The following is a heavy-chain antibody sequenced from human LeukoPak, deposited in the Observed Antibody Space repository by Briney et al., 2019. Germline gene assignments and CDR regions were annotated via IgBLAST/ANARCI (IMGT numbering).Heavy chain of an antibody. CDR2: ISSSSSTI. Sequence: GGSLRLSCAASGFTFSSYSMNWVRQAPGKGLEWVSYISSSSSTIYYADSVKGRFTISRDNAKYSLYLQMNSLRAEDTAVYYCARCGYSYTGGMDVWGQGTTVTVSS. V-gene: IGHV3-48*04. J-gene: IGHJ6*02. CDR3: ARCGYSYTGGMDV. CDR1: GFTFSSYS. D-gene: IGHD5-18*01.